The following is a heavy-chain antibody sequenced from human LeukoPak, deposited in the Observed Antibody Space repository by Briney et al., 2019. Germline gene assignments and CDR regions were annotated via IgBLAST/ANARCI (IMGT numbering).Heavy chain of an antibody. CDR2: IYYSGST. V-gene: IGHV4-39*01. J-gene: IGHJ4*02. D-gene: IGHD3-10*01. CDR3: ARQRDYYGSGSYYLRGAWVDY. Sequence: SETLSLTCTVSGGSISSSSYYWGWIRQPPGKGLEWIGSIYYSGSTYYNPSLKSRVTISVDTSKNQFSLKLSSVTAADTAVYYCARQRDYYGSGSYYLRGAWVDYWGQGTLVTVSS. CDR1: GGSISSSSYY.